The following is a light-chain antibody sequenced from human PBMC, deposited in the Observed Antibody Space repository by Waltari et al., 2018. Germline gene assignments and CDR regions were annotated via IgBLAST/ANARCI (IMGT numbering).Light chain of an antibody. J-gene: IGLJ2*01. CDR3: YAAADNNLGV. V-gene: IGLV3-27*01. Sequence: SFELTQTSSLSVSPGPTVRISCSGDVLANKYARWFQQKPGQAPVLIIFRDTERPSGIPERFSGSSSGTTATLIIRGAQVEDEGDYYCYAAADNNLGVFGGGTKVTVL. CDR1: VLANKY. CDR2: RDT.